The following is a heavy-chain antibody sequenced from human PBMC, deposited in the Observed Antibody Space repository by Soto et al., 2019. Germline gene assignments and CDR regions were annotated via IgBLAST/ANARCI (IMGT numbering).Heavy chain of an antibody. D-gene: IGHD3-22*01. V-gene: IGHV3-48*02. CDR1: GFTFSSYS. Sequence: EVQLVESGGGLVQPGGSLRLSCAASGFTFSSYSMNWVRQAPGKGLEWVSYISSSSSTIYYADSVKGRFTISRDNAKNSLYLQMTSLRDEDTAVYYCARDDYYDSSGYFYWCQGTLVTVSS. CDR3: ARDDYYDSSGYFY. J-gene: IGHJ4*02. CDR2: ISSSSSTI.